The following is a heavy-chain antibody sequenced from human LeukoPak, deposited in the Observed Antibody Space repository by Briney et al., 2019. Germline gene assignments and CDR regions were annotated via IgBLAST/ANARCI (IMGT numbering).Heavy chain of an antibody. J-gene: IGHJ4*02. CDR3: AKDRGY. V-gene: IGHV3-23*01. CDR2: ISGSGDST. Sequence: PGGSLRLSCAASGFTLSTYGMIWVRQAPGKGLEWVSGISGSGDSTYSADSVKGRFTISRDNSKNTVYLQMNSLRVEDTAVYYCAKDRGYWGQGTLVTVSS. CDR1: GFTLSTYG. D-gene: IGHD6-13*01.